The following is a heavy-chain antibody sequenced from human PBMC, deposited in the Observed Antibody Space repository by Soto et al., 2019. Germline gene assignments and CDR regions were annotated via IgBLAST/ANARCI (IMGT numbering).Heavy chain of an antibody. CDR3: ARDPGGSDYYDSSGYYYAYYFDY. D-gene: IGHD3-22*01. V-gene: IGHV1-69*13. CDR1: GGTFSSYA. CDR2: IIPIFGTA. Sequence: SVKVSCKASGGTFSSYAISWVRQAPGQGLEWMGGIIPIFGTANYAQKFQGRVTITADESTSTAYMELSSLRSEDTAVYYCARDPGGSDYYDSSGYYYAYYFDYWGQGTLVTVYS. J-gene: IGHJ4*02.